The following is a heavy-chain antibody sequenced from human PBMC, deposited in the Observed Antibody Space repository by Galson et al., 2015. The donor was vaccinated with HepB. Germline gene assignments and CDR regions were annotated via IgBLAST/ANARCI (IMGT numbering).Heavy chain of an antibody. CDR1: GFFFSDFY. J-gene: IGHJ5*02. CDR3: AKAAGWFDP. CDR2: ISESGTAT. Sequence: SLRLSCAVSGFFFSDFYMAWIRQAPGKGLEWISYISESGTATYYADSLKGQFTVSRDNAKKSLYLQMNSLRAEDTAVYYCAKAAGWFDPLGQGTLVTVSS. V-gene: IGHV3-11*01.